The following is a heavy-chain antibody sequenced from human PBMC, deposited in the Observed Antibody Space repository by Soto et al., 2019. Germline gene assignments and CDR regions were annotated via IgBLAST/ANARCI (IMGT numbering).Heavy chain of an antibody. CDR1: GFTFSSYS. D-gene: IGHD4-17*01. CDR3: AKGSGDFLRSDGFGV. CDR2: ISSRSGWI. V-gene: IGHV3-21*01. Sequence: EVQLVESGGGLVKPGGSLRLSCAASGFTFSSYSMNWVRLAPGKGLEWVSSISSRSGWIYYADSVKGRFTISRDNAKNSLYLQMSSLRAEDTAVYYCAKGSGDFLRSDGFGVWGQGNNGHRLL. J-gene: IGHJ3*01.